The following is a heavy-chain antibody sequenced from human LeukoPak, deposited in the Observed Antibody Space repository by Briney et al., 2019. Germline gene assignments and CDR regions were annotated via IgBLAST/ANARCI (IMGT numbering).Heavy chain of an antibody. V-gene: IGHV4-59*08. J-gene: IGHJ4*02. Sequence: SETLSLTCTVSGGSISSYYWSWIRQPPGKGLEWIGYIYYSGSTNYNPSLKSRATISVDTSKNQFSLKLSSVTAADTAVYYCARGARGSYSYWGQGTLVTVSS. D-gene: IGHD1-26*01. CDR2: IYYSGST. CDR3: ARGARGSYSY. CDR1: GGSISSYY.